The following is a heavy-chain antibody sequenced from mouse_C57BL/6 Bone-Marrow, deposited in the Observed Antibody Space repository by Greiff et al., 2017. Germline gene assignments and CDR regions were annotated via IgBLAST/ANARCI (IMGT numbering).Heavy chain of an antibody. CDR1: GFTFSDYG. CDR3: ARGGYPHYYSMDY. V-gene: IGHV5-17*01. CDR2: ISSGSSTI. J-gene: IGHJ4*01. Sequence: EVHLVESGGGLVKPGGSLKLSCAASGFTFSDYGMHWVRQAPEKGLEWVAYISSGSSTIYYADTVKGRFTISRDNAKNTLFLQMTSLRSEDTAMYYCARGGYPHYYSMDYGGQGTSVTVSS. D-gene: IGHD2-2*01.